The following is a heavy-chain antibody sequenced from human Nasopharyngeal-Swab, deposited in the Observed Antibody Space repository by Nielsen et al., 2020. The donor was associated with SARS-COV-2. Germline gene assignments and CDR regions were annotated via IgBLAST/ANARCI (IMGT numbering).Heavy chain of an antibody. Sequence: WIRQPPGKGLEWIGEINHGGTTNYNPSLKSRVTVSVDTSKNQFSLKLSSVTAADTAVYYCAREIYDGHHDPWGQGTLVTVSS. V-gene: IGHV4-34*01. CDR3: AREIYDGHHDP. CDR2: INHGGTT. J-gene: IGHJ5*02. D-gene: IGHD3-3*01.